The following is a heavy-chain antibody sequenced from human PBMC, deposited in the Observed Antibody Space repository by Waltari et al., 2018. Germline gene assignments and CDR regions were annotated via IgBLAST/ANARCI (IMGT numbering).Heavy chain of an antibody. Sequence: QVQLQESGPGLVKPSETLSLTCTVSGGSISSHYWSWIRQPPGKGLEWIGYIYYRGSTNYNPSLKSRVTISVDTSKNQFSLKLSSVTAADTAVYYCARETLYDSSNWGQGTLVTVSS. D-gene: IGHD3-22*01. CDR3: ARETLYDSSN. CDR1: GGSISSHY. CDR2: IYYRGST. V-gene: IGHV4-59*11. J-gene: IGHJ4*02.